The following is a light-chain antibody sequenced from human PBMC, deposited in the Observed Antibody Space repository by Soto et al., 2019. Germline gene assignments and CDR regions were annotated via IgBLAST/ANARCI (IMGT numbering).Light chain of an antibody. J-gene: IGKJ1*01. CDR2: EAS. CDR3: QKYNIYLWT. Sequence: DIQLTKSPSTLSATIGDTVNIICRASQPISGWLAWYQQRPGKAPNLLIFEASTLESGVPSRFSGSGSGTQFTLTIISLQPDDFATYYCQKYNIYLWTFGQGTKVDVK. V-gene: IGKV1-5*02. CDR1: QPISGW.